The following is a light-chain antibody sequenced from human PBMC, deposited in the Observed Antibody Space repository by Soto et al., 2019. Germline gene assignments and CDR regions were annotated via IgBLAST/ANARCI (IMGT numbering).Light chain of an antibody. CDR1: SSDVGGYNY. V-gene: IGLV2-14*01. CDR3: SSYTSTSTYV. CDR2: HVS. J-gene: IGLJ1*01. Sequence: QSALTQPASVSGSPGQSITISCTGTSSDVGGYNYVSWYQQYPGKAPKLMIYHVSNRPSGVSNRFSGSKSSNSASLTIPGLQAEDEADYYCSSYTSTSTYVFGTGTKAPS.